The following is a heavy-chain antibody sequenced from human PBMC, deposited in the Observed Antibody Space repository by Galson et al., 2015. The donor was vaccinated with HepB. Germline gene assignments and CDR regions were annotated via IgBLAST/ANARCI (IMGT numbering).Heavy chain of an antibody. D-gene: IGHD3-22*01. CDR1: GFTFSNAW. J-gene: IGHJ4*02. Sequence: SLRLSCAASGFTFSNAWMSWVRQAPGKGLEWVGRIKSKTDGGTTDYAAPVKGRFTISRDDSKNTLYPQMNSLKTEDTAVYYCTTAPLYDTRDYWGQGTLVTVSS. CDR2: IKSKTDGGTT. CDR3: TTAPLYDTRDY. V-gene: IGHV3-15*01.